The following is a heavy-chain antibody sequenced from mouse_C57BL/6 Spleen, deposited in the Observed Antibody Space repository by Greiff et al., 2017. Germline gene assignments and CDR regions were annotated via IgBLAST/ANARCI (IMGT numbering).Heavy chain of an antibody. CDR3: ARRVDGSSWDWYFDV. D-gene: IGHD1-1*01. CDR2: IDPSDSYT. V-gene: IGHV1-50*01. Sequence: QVQLQQPGAELVKPGASVKLSCKASGYTFTSYWMQWVKQRPGQGLEWIGEIDPSDSYTNYNQKFKGKATLTVDTSSSTAYMQLSSLTSEDSAVYYCARRVDGSSWDWYFDVWGTGTTVTVSS. J-gene: IGHJ1*03. CDR1: GYTFTSYW.